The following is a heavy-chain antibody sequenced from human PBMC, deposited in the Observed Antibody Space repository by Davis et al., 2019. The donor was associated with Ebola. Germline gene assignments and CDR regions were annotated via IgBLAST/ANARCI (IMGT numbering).Heavy chain of an antibody. CDR3: ARGSGLWFGELLTTSIGFDP. Sequence: MPSETLSLTCTVSGGSISSYYWSWIRQPPGKGLEWFGYIYYSGSTNYNPSLKSRVTISVDTSKNQFSLKLSSVTAADTAVYYCARGSGLWFGELLTTSIGFDPWGQGTLVTVSS. CDR2: IYYSGST. D-gene: IGHD3-10*01. CDR1: GGSISSYY. J-gene: IGHJ5*02. V-gene: IGHV4-59*01.